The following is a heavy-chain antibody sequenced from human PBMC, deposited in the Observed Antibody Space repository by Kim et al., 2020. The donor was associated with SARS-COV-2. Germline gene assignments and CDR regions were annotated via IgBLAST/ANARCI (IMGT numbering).Heavy chain of an antibody. CDR2: IYYSGST. V-gene: IGHV4-59*13. J-gene: IGHJ6*02. CDR1: GGSISSYY. CDR3: ARGPPYYDFWSGEGDYGMDV. Sequence: SETLSLTCTVSGGSISSYYWSWIRQPPGKGLEWIGYIYYSGSTNYNPSLKSRVTISVDTSKNQFSLKLSSVTAADTAVYYCARGPPYYDFWSGEGDYGMDVWGQGTTVTVSS. D-gene: IGHD3-3*01.